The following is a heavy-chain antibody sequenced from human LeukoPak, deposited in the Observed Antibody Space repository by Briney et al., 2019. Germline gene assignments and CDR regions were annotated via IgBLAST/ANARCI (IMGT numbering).Heavy chain of an antibody. J-gene: IGHJ3*02. CDR3: AILAAAGRTPDAFDI. V-gene: IGHV1-69*06. D-gene: IGHD6-13*01. CDR1: GGTFSSYA. Sequence: GASVKVSCKASGGTFSSYAISWVRQAPGQGLEWMGGIIPIFGTANYAQKFQGRVTITADKSMSTAYMELSSLRSEDTAVYYCAILAAAGRTPDAFDIWGQGTMVTVSS. CDR2: IIPIFGTA.